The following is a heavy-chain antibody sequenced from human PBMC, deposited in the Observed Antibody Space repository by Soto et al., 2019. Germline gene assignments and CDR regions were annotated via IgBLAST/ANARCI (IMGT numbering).Heavy chain of an antibody. CDR1: GGSFSGYY. CDR3: GRGFKFCRGGTSPVRVFVI. D-gene: IGHD2-15*01. J-gene: IGHJ3*02. Sequence: SETLSLTCAVYGGSFSGYYWSWIRQPPGKGLEWIGEINHSGSTNYNPSLKSRVTISVDTSKNQFSLKLSSVTAADTAVYYCGRGFKFCRGGTSPVRVFVIWGKGTRATV. CDR2: INHSGST. V-gene: IGHV4-34*01.